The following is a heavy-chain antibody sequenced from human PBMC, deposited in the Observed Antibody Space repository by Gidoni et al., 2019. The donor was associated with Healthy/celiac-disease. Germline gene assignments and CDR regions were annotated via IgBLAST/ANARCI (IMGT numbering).Heavy chain of an antibody. D-gene: IGHD2-2*02. J-gene: IGHJ4*02. V-gene: IGHV3-23*04. Sequence: EVQLVESGGGLVQPGGSLRLSCAASGFTFSSYAMSWVRQAPGKGLEWVTAIGGSGGSTYYADAVKGRFTIFRDNSKNTLYLQMNSLRAEDTAVYYCAKSEREYQLLYNYWGQGTLVTVSS. CDR1: GFTFSSYA. CDR2: IGGSGGST. CDR3: AKSEREYQLLYNY.